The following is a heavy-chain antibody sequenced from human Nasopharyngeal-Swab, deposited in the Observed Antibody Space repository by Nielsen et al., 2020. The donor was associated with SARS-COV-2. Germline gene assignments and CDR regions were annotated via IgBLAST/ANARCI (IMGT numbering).Heavy chain of an antibody. CDR2: IIPIFGTA. CDR3: ARAGGGNSGIGYYYYYMDV. D-gene: IGHD4-23*01. V-gene: IGHV1-69*13. Sequence: SVKVSCKASGGTFSSYAISWVRQASGQGLEWMGGIIPIFGTANYAQKFQGRVTITADESTSTAYMELSSLRSEDTAVYYCARAGGGNSGIGYYYYYMDVWGKGTTVTVSS. J-gene: IGHJ6*03. CDR1: GGTFSSYA.